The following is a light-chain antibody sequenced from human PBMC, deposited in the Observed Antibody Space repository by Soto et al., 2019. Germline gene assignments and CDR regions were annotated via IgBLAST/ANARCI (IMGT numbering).Light chain of an antibody. CDR1: QTLSSTF. CDR2: GAS. V-gene: IGKV3-20*01. CDR3: QQSGNSPWT. Sequence: EIVLTQSPATLSLSPGDSATLSCRASQTLSSTFLAWYQQRRGQAPRLLTYGASSRATDIPHRFSGSGSGSDFALTISSLEPEDSVVYYCQQSGNSPWTFGQGTKLDIK. J-gene: IGKJ1*01.